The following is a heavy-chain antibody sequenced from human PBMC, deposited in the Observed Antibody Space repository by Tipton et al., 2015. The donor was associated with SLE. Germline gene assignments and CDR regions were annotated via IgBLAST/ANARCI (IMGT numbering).Heavy chain of an antibody. Sequence: TLSLTCAVFGGSISGYYCSWIRQPPGKGLEWIGEINHSGSTNYNPSLKSRVTISVDTSKNQFSLKLSSVTAADTAVYYCARASGSQDYYYYYMDVWGKGTTVTVSS. CDR1: GGSISGYY. D-gene: IGHD3-10*01. CDR3: ARASGSQDYYYYYMDV. J-gene: IGHJ6*03. CDR2: INHSGST. V-gene: IGHV4-34*01.